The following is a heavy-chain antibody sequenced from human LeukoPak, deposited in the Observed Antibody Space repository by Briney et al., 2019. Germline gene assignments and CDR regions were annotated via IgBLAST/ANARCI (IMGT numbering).Heavy chain of an antibody. Sequence: SQTLSLTCSVSGGSISSYYWSWIRQPPGKGLEWIGYFHYSGSTNYNPSLKSRVTISVDTSKNQFSLKLSSVTAADTAVYYCARLGDSSSRLYYFDYWGQGTLVTVSS. CDR1: GGSISSYY. CDR2: FHYSGST. V-gene: IGHV4-59*08. J-gene: IGHJ4*02. CDR3: ARLGDSSSRLYYFDY. D-gene: IGHD6-6*01.